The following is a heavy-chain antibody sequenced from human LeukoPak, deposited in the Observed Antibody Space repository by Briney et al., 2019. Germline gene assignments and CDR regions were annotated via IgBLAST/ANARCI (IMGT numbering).Heavy chain of an antibody. V-gene: IGHV1-18*01. CDR2: ISAYNGNT. D-gene: IGHD2-15*01. CDR3: ARAPPGYCRGDSCYCYFDP. CDR1: GYTFTSYG. Sequence: GASVKVSCKASGYTFTSYGFSWVRQAPGQGLEWMGWISAYNGNTNYAQKLQGRVTMTTDTSTSTAYMELRSLRSDDTAVYYCARAPPGYCRGDSCYCYFDPGGRGPLVTFSS. J-gene: IGHJ4*02.